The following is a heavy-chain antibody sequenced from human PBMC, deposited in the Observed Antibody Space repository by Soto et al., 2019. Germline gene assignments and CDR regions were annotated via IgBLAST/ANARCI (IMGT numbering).Heavy chain of an antibody. D-gene: IGHD6-19*01. J-gene: IGHJ4*02. CDR2: INPSGTGT. Sequence: GGSLRLSCAASGFTFSSYAMSWVRQAPGTGLEWVSSINPSGTGTYYADSVKGRFTISRDNSKNTLFLRMKSLRAEDTAVYYCARRGLSVAGTSLYYFDYWGQGSLVTVSS. V-gene: IGHV3-23*01. CDR3: ARRGLSVAGTSLYYFDY. CDR1: GFTFSSYA.